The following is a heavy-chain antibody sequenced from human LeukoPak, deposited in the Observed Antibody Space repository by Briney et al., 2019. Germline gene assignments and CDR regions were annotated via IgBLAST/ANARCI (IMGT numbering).Heavy chain of an antibody. J-gene: IGHJ6*03. D-gene: IGHD3-9*01. CDR2: IYYSGST. CDR1: GGSISSYY. Sequence: SETLSLTCTVSGGSISSYYWSWIRQPPGKGLEWIGYIYYSGSTNYNPSLKSRVTISVDTSKNQFSLKLSSVTAADTAVYYCARVVTGYYKYYYYYYMDVWGKGTTVTVSS. V-gene: IGHV4-59*01. CDR3: ARVVTGYYKYYYYYYMDV.